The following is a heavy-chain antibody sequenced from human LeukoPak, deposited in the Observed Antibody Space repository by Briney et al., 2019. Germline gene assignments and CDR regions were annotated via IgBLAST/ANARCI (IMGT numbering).Heavy chain of an antibody. CDR1: GFTFSDAW. J-gene: IGHJ4*02. CDR2: IKSKSDGGTI. Sequence: PGGSLRLSCVGSGFTFSDAWMSWVRQAPGKGLEWVGRIKSKSDGGTIDYAAPVKGRFTISRDDSRNTLYLQMNSLKTQDTAVYYCTTRRQDGWWGQGTLVTVS. CDR3: TTRRQDGW. V-gene: IGHV3-15*01. D-gene: IGHD2-15*01.